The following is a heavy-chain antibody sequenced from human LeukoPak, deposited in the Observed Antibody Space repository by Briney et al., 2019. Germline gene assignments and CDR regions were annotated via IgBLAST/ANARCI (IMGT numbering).Heavy chain of an antibody. CDR2: IYWDDDK. J-gene: IGHJ4*02. V-gene: IGHV2-5*02. CDR3: AHTTLFYGDSDY. D-gene: IGHD4-17*01. CDR1: GFSLSTSGVG. Sequence: GPTXVNPTQXXTXXCTXSGFSLSTSGVGVGWIRQPPGKALEWLALIYWDDDKRYSSSLKSRLTTTKDTSKNQVVLTMTNMDPVDTATYYCAHTTLFYGDSDYWGQGTLVTVSS.